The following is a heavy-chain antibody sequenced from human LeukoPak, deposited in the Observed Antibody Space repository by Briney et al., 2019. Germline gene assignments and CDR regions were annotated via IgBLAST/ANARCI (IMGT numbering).Heavy chain of an antibody. CDR1: GFTFSNYW. J-gene: IGHJ4*02. CDR3: AKWAAAKDY. Sequence: GGSLRLSCAASGFTFSNYWMSWVRQAPGKGLEWVANIKQDGSEKYYADSVKGRFTISRDNSKNTLYLQMNSLRAEDTAVYYCAKWAAAKDYWGQGTLVTVSS. CDR2: IKQDGSEK. D-gene: IGHD6-13*01. V-gene: IGHV3-7*01.